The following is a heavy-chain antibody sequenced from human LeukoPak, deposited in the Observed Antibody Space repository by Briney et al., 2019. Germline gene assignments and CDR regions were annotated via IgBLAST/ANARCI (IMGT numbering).Heavy chain of an antibody. Sequence: GESLKISCKGSGYSFTSYWIGWVRQMPGKGLEWMGIIYPGDSDARYSPSFQGQVTISADKSISTAYLQWSSLKASDTAMYYCARLGAGVEMATIGFDYWGQGTLVTVSS. CDR2: IYPGDSDA. J-gene: IGHJ4*02. CDR1: GYSFTSYW. D-gene: IGHD5-24*01. CDR3: ARLGAGVEMATIGFDY. V-gene: IGHV5-51*03.